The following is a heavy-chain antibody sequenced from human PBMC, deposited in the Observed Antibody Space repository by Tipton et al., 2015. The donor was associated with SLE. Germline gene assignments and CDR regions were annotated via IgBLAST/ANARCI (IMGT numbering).Heavy chain of an antibody. CDR3: ARDSTYNDTVKVYYYVMDV. CDR2: IYYSGST. Sequence: TLRLSCTVSGDSISSYYWTWIRQPAGKGLEWIGYIYYSGSTNYNPSLKSRVTISVDTSKNQFSLKLSSVTAADTAVYYCARDSTYNDTVKVYYYVMDVWGQGTTVTVSS. D-gene: IGHD4-11*01. V-gene: IGHV4-59*01. J-gene: IGHJ6*02. CDR1: GDSISSYY.